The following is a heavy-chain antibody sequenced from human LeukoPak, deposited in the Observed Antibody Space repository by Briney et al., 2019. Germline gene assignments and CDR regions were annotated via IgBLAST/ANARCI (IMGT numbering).Heavy chain of an antibody. V-gene: IGHV3-7*01. CDR3: VRDAPGREGPHY. J-gene: IGHJ4*02. CDR2: IDEDGSEE. CDR1: GFTYSEYW. Sequence: GGSLRLSCAASGFTYSEYWMNRVRQAPGRGLEWVANIDEDGSEEDYVDSVKGRFTISRDNAKNSLSLQMNSLRVEDTAVYHCVRDAPGREGPHYWGQGILVTVSS.